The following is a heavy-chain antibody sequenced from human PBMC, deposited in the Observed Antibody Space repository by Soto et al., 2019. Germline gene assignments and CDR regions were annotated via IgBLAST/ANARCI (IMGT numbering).Heavy chain of an antibody. CDR1: GFTFSSYA. CDR3: AKERSLLVPAAMDV. V-gene: IGHV3-23*01. J-gene: IGHJ6*02. CDR2: IRGSGGST. D-gene: IGHD2-2*01. Sequence: GGSLRLSCAASGFTFSSYAMRWVRQAPGKGLEWVSAIRGSGGSTYYADSVKGRFTVSRDNSKNTLYLQMNSLRAEDTAVYYSAKERSLLVPAAMDVWGQGTTVTVSS.